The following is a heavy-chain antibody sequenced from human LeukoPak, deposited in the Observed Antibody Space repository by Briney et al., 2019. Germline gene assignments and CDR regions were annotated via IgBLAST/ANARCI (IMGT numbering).Heavy chain of an antibody. V-gene: IGHV3-48*04. CDR1: GFTFSSYA. J-gene: IGHJ4*02. CDR3: AREGFLPRGYFDY. CDR2: ISSSGSTI. Sequence: GGSLRLSCAASGFTFSSYAMSWVRQAPGKGLEWVSYISSSGSTIYYADSVKGRFTISRDNAKNSLYLQMNSLRAEDTAVYYCAREGFLPRGYFDYWGQGTLVTVSS.